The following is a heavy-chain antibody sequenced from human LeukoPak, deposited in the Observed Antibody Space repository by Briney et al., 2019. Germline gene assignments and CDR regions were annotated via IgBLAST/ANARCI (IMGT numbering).Heavy chain of an antibody. CDR1: GFTFRSNG. Sequence: GGSLRLSCAASGFTFRSNGIHWVRQTPGKGLEWVAFIRYDGSNKYYADSVKGRFTISRDNSKNTLYLQMNSLRAEDTAVYYCAKVRSIAAASPYDYWGQGTLVTVSS. D-gene: IGHD6-13*01. J-gene: IGHJ4*02. CDR2: IRYDGSNK. CDR3: AKVRSIAAASPYDY. V-gene: IGHV3-30*02.